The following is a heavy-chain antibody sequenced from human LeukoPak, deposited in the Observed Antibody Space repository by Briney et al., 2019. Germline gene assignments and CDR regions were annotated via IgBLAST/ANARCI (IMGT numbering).Heavy chain of an antibody. D-gene: IGHD3-3*01. CDR1: GFTFSSYA. CDR2: ISGSGGST. V-gene: IGHV3-23*01. J-gene: IGHJ3*02. CDR3: AKLGPKKKENDFWSGYYLGAFDI. Sequence: GGSLRLSCAASGFTFSSYAMSWVRQAPGKGLEWVSAISGSGGSTYYADSVKGRFTISRDNSKNTLYLQMNSLRAEDTAVYYCAKLGPKKKENDFWSGYYLGAFDIWGQGTMVTVSS.